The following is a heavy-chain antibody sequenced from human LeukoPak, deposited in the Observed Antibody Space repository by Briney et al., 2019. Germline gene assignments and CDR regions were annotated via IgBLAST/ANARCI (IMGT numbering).Heavy chain of an antibody. Sequence: GGSLRLSCAASGFTFSDYYMSWIRQAPGKGLEWVSYISSSSSYTNYADSVKGRFTISRDNAKNSLYLQMNSLRAEDTAVYYCARGGVYSSGSYYLYYFDYWGQGTLVTVSS. CDR2: ISSSSSYT. CDR3: ARGGVYSSGSYYLYYFDY. V-gene: IGHV3-11*06. CDR1: GFTFSDYY. J-gene: IGHJ4*02. D-gene: IGHD6-19*01.